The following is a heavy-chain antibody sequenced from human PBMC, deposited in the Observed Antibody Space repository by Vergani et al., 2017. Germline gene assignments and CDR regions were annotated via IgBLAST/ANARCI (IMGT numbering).Heavy chain of an antibody. V-gene: IGHV3-30*18. CDR3: AKGRGGGPPQYYYCYYGIDV. J-gene: IGHJ6*02. Sequence: QVQLVESGGGVVQPGRSLRLSCAASGFTFSSYGMHWVRQAPGKGLEWVAVISYDGSKKYYADSVKGRFTISRDNSKNTLYLQMNSLRAEDTAVYYCAKGRGGGPPQYYYCYYGIDVWGQGTTVTVSS. D-gene: IGHD4-23*01. CDR1: GFTFSSYG. CDR2: ISYDGSKK.